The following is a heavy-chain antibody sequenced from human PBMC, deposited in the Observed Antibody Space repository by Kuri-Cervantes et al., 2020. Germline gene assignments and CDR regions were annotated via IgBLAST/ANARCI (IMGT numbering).Heavy chain of an antibody. J-gene: IGHJ3*02. Sequence: GESLKISCAASGFTFSDYYMSWIRQAPGKGLEWVSYISSSGSTIYYADSVKGRFTISRDNAKNSLYLQMNSLRAEDTAVYYCARVGQWLDRNDAFDIWGQGTMVTVSS. D-gene: IGHD6-19*01. CDR2: ISSSGSTI. CDR3: ARVGQWLDRNDAFDI. CDR1: GFTFSDYY. V-gene: IGHV3-11*01.